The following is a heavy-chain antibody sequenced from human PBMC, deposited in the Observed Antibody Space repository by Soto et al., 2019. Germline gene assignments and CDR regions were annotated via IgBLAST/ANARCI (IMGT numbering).Heavy chain of an antibody. CDR1: GGSFSGYY. J-gene: IGHJ4*02. CDR3: NQIAAAGSYYFDY. Sequence: PSETLSLTCAVYGGSFSGYYWSWIRQPPGKGLEWIGEINHSGSTNYNPSLKSRVTISVDTSKNQFSLKLSSVTAADTAVYYCNQIAAAGSYYFDYWGQGTLVTVSS. V-gene: IGHV4-34*01. D-gene: IGHD6-13*01. CDR2: INHSGST.